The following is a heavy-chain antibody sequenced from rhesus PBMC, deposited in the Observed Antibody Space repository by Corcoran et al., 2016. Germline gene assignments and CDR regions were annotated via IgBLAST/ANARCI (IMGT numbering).Heavy chain of an antibody. CDR3: ARDIHLDNYGTTYWVFDF. Sequence: QVQLQESGPGLVKPSETLSLTCAVSGASISTDSWTWIRQAPGKGPEGLGRIYGSSIITTSNPSLTSRVTISTDTSKNQFSLRLNSVTAADTAVYYCARDIHLDNYGTTYWVFDFWGPGTPITISS. CDR2: IYGSSIIT. D-gene: IGHD3-9*01. CDR1: GASISTDS. J-gene: IGHJ2*01. V-gene: IGHV4-147*01.